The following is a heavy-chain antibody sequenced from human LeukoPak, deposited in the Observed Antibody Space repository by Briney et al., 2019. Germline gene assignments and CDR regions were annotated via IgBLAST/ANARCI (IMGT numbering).Heavy chain of an antibody. D-gene: IGHD5-18*01. J-gene: IGHJ6*02. Sequence: SETLSLTCAVYGGSFSGYYWSWIRQPPGKGLEWIGEINHSGSTNYNPSLKSRVTISVDTSKNQFSLKLSSVTAADTAVYYCARGRGYSYGYYYYGMDVWGQGTTVTVSS. CDR1: GGSFSGYY. V-gene: IGHV4-34*01. CDR3: ARGRGYSYGYYYYGMDV. CDR2: INHSGST.